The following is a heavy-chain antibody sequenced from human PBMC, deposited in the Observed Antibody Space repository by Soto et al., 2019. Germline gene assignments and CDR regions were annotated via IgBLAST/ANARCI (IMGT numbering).Heavy chain of an antibody. D-gene: IGHD6-13*01. J-gene: IGHJ6*02. V-gene: IGHV3-23*01. Sequence: EVQLLESGGGLVQPGGSLRLSCAASGFTFSSYAMSWVRQAPGKGLEWVSVISGSGDSTYYADSVRGRFTISRDNSKNTLYLQMNSLRAEDTAVYYCAKDRDGAAGGPTKFYGIDVWGQGTTVNVSS. CDR3: AKDRDGAAGGPTKFYGIDV. CDR2: ISGSGDST. CDR1: GFTFSSYA.